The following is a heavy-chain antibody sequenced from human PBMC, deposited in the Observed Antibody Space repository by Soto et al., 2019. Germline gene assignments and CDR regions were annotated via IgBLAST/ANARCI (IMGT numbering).Heavy chain of an antibody. CDR3: AKDIQGRGATTGDDAFDI. D-gene: IGHD1-1*01. Sequence: VGSLRLSCAASGFTFRNYAMSWVRQAPGKGLDWVSTISDSGDSAYSADSVKGRFSISRDNSKNTLYLQMNSLRVEDTAIYYCAKDIQGRGATTGDDAFDIWGQGTMVTVSS. J-gene: IGHJ3*02. V-gene: IGHV3-23*01. CDR1: GFTFRNYA. CDR2: ISDSGDSA.